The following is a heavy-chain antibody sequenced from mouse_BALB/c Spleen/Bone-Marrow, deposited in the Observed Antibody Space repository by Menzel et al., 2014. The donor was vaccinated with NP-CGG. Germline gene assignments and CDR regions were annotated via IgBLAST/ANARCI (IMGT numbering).Heavy chain of an antibody. CDR3: ARDISYDSYWYFDV. J-gene: IGHJ1*01. V-gene: IGHV7-3*02. Sequence: EVNLEESGGGLAQPGGSLRLSCATSGFTFTDYYMSWVRKPPGKALEWLGFSRNKANGYTTEYSASVKGRFTISRDNSQSILYHQMNTLRAEDSATYYCARDISYDSYWYFDVWGAGTTLTVSS. D-gene: IGHD1-1*01. CDR2: SRNKANGYTT. CDR1: GFTFTDYY.